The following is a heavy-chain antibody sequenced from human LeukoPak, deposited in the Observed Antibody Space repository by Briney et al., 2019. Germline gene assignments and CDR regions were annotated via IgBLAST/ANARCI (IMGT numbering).Heavy chain of an antibody. D-gene: IGHD6-13*01. Sequence: GGSLRLSCAASGFTFSNAWMSWVRQAPGKGLEWVAVISYDGSNKYYADSVKGRFTISRDNSKNTLYLQMNSLRAEDTAVYYCAKGEQQLYYYYGMDVWGQGTTVTVSS. J-gene: IGHJ6*02. CDR3: AKGEQQLYYYYGMDV. V-gene: IGHV3-30*18. CDR1: GFTFSNAW. CDR2: ISYDGSNK.